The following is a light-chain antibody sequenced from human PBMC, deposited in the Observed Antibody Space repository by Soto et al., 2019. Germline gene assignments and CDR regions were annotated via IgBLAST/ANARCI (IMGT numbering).Light chain of an antibody. Sequence: SLLTQPSYVSGAAGESISISCTGTSSDVGGYNYVSWYQQHPGKAPKLMIYDVSNRPSGVSNRFSGSKSGNTASLTISGLQTDEEADYYCSSYTSSSTFYYVFGTGTEVTVL. CDR1: SSDVGGYNY. J-gene: IGLJ1*01. CDR3: SSYTSSSTFYYV. V-gene: IGLV2-14*01. CDR2: DVS.